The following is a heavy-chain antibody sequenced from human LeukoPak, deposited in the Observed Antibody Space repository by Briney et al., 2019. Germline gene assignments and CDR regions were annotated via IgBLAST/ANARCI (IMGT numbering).Heavy chain of an antibody. J-gene: IGHJ3*02. CDR2: FYPGDSDT. CDR1: GYSFTSYW. CDR3: ERHRDAFDI. Sequence: GESLKISCKGSGYSFTSYWIGWVRQMPGKGLEWMGIFYPGDSDTSYSPSFQVQVTISADKSISTAYLQWSSLKASDTAMYYCERHRDAFDIWGQGTMVTVCS. V-gene: IGHV5-51*01.